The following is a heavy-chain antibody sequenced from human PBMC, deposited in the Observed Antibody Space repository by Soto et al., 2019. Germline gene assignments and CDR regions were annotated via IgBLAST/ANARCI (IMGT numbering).Heavy chain of an antibody. J-gene: IGHJ4*02. D-gene: IGHD5-18*01. CDR2: IWYDGSNK. Sequence: QVQLVESGGGVVQPGRSLRLSYAASGFTFSSYGMHWVRQAPGKGLEWVAVIWYDGSNKYYADSVKGRFTISRDNSKNTLYLQMNSLRAEDTAVYYCARYRDSYGVGVDFWGQGTLVTVSS. V-gene: IGHV3-33*01. CDR1: GFTFSSYG. CDR3: ARYRDSYGVGVDF.